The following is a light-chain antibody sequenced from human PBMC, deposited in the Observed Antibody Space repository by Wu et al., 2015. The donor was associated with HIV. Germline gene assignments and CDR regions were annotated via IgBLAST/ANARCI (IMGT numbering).Light chain of an antibody. Sequence: EVVLTQSPGTLSLSPGERATFSCRASQSVSNDYLAWYQQKPGQPPRLLIYGASSRATGIPDRFSGSGSGTDFTLTISRLEPEDFAVYYCQQYVTSPWTFGQGTKVEIK. V-gene: IGKV3-20*01. CDR1: QSVSNDY. J-gene: IGKJ1*01. CDR3: QQYVTSPWT. CDR2: GAS.